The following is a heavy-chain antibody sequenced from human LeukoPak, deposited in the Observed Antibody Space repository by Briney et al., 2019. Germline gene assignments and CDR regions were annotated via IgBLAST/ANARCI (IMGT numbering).Heavy chain of an antibody. CDR3: ARDPPLYCSGGSCYN. CDR1: GFTFSSYA. Sequence: PGGSLRLSCAASGFTFSSYAMSWVRQAPGKGLEWVSAISGSGGSTYYADSVKGRFTISRDNAKNSLYLQMNSLRAEDTAVYYCARDPPLYCSGGSCYNWGQGTLVTVSS. V-gene: IGHV3-23*01. D-gene: IGHD2-15*01. CDR2: ISGSGGST. J-gene: IGHJ4*02.